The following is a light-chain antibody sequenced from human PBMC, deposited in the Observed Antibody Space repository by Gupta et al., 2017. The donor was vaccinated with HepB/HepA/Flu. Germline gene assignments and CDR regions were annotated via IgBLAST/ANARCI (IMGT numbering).Light chain of an antibody. J-gene: IGLJ3*02. CDR1: SSNIGSNY. CDR2: RNN. CDR3: AAWDDSRSGPV. V-gene: IGLV1-47*01. Sequence: QSVRTQPPSASGTPGQRVTISCSGSSSNIGSNYVYWYQQLPGTAPKLLIHRNNQRPSGVPDRFSGSKSGTSASLAISGLRSEDESVYFCAAWDDSRSGPVFGGGTKLTVL.